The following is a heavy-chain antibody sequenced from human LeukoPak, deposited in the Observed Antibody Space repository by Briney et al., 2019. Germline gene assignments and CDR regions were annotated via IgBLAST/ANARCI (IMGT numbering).Heavy chain of an antibody. Sequence: SETLSLTCTVSGYSISSGYYWGWIRQPPGKGLEWIGSIYHSGSTYYNPSLKSRVTISVDTSKNQFSLKLSSVTAADTAVYYCARVHSVRGVIVDYYYGMDVWGQGTTVTVSS. J-gene: IGHJ6*02. CDR2: IYHSGST. CDR1: GYSISSGYY. V-gene: IGHV4-38-2*02. D-gene: IGHD3-10*01. CDR3: ARVHSVRGVIVDYYYGMDV.